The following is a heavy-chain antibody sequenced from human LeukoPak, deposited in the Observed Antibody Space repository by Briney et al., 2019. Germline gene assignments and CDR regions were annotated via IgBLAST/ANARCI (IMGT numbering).Heavy chain of an antibody. CDR3: ARHGYCSGISCNNWFDP. CDR1: GYSFTSYW. Sequence: GESLQISCKGSGYSFTSYWIGWVRQMPGKGLEWMGIIFPGDSDTRYSPSFQGQVTISADKSISTAYLQWSSLKASDTAMYYCARHGYCSGISCNNWFDPWGQGTRVTVSS. CDR2: IFPGDSDT. J-gene: IGHJ5*02. D-gene: IGHD2-2*01. V-gene: IGHV5-51*01.